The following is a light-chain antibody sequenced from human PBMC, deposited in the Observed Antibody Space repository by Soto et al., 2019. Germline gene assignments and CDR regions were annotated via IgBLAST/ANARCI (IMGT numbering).Light chain of an antibody. J-gene: IGKJ5*01. Sequence: DIQMTQSPSSLSASVGDRVTITCQASKDIRNYLNWYQEKPGKSPNLLIYDASHLETGVPSMFSGSGSVTDFTFTISSLQPDDIATYYCRQHYNLPITFGQGTRLEIK. CDR2: DAS. CDR1: KDIRNY. V-gene: IGKV1-33*01. CDR3: RQHYNLPIT.